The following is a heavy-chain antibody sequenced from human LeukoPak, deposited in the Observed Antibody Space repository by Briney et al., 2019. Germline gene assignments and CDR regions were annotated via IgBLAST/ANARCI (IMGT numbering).Heavy chain of an antibody. Sequence: GGSLRLSCAASGFTFSSYSMTWVRQAPGKGLEWVSYISSSSNPIYYADSVKGRFTTSRDNAKNSLYLQMNSLRAEDTAVYYCARDEPHTGTDYWGQGTLVTVSS. V-gene: IGHV3-48*01. D-gene: IGHD4-17*01. CDR1: GFTFSSYS. CDR3: ARDEPHTGTDY. CDR2: ISSSSNPI. J-gene: IGHJ4*02.